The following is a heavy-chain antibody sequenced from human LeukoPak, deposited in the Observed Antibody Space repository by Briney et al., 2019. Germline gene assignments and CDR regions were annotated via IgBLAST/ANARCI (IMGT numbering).Heavy chain of an antibody. D-gene: IGHD6-13*01. CDR3: ARDPIAAAEPIDF. CDR2: VYYSGST. CDR1: GASIYSGDDY. V-gene: IGHV4-30-4*01. Sequence: SETLSLTCTVSGASIYSGDDYWSWLRQPPGKGLEWIGYVYYSGSTHCNPSLKSRVTMSVDTSKNQFSLQLSYVAAADTAVYYCARDPIAAAEPIDFWGQGILVTVSS. J-gene: IGHJ4*02.